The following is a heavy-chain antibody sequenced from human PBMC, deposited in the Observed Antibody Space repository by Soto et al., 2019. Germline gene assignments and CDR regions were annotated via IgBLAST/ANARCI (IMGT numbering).Heavy chain of an antibody. CDR2: IYWDDSK. CDR1: GFSLSTSGVG. Sequence: QITLKESGPTLVRPTQTLTLTCAFSGFSLSTSGVGVGWIRQPPGKALEWLAVIYWDDSKHYSPSLRSRLTITNATSKNQVFLTMTNMDPMDTGTDDCAHKSPEDGPLDYWGQGTLVTVSA. J-gene: IGHJ4*02. CDR3: AHKSPEDGPLDY. V-gene: IGHV2-5*02.